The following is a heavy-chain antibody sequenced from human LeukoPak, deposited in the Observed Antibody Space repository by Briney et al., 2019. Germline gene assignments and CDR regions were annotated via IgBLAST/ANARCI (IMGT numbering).Heavy chain of an antibody. CDR2: INPNSGGT. J-gene: IGHJ4*02. Sequence: ASVKVSCKASGYTFTGYYMHWVRQAPGQGPEWMGWINPNSGGTNYAQKFQGRVTMTRDTSISTAYMELSRLRSDDTAVYYCARHDACSGGCCYGIDYWGQGTLVTVSS. CDR1: GYTFTGYY. V-gene: IGHV1-2*02. CDR3: ARHDACSGGCCYGIDY. D-gene: IGHD2-15*01.